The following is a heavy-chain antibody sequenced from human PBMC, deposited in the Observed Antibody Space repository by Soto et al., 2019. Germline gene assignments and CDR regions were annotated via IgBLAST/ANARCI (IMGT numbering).Heavy chain of an antibody. J-gene: IGHJ6*01. D-gene: IGHD6-13*01. CDR1: GYTFTSYG. Sequence: QVQLVQSGAEVKKPGASVKVSCKASGYTFTSYGISWVRQAPGQGLEWMGWISAYNGNKNYAQKLQSRVTMTTDTSTSTSYMELRSLRVADTAVYYCARDRAFRAAVRPGGMDVWGQGTTVTVSS. CDR3: ARDRAFRAAVRPGGMDV. V-gene: IGHV1-18*01. CDR2: ISAYNGNK.